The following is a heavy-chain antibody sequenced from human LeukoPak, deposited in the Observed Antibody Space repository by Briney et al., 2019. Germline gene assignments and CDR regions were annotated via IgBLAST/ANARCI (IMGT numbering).Heavy chain of an antibody. J-gene: IGHJ4*02. Sequence: GGSLRLSCAASGFTVSSNYMSWVRQAPGKGLEWVSVIYSGGSTYYADSVKGRFTISRDNSKNTLYLQMGSLRAEDMAMYYCARGDSMIVVVKGFDSWGQGTLVTVSS. V-gene: IGHV3-66*01. D-gene: IGHD3-22*01. CDR2: IYSGGST. CDR3: ARGDSMIVVVKGFDS. CDR1: GFTVSSNY.